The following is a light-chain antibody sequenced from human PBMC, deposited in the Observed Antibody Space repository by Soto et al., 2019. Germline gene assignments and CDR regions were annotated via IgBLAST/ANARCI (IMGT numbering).Light chain of an antibody. CDR3: QHYGDSPS. V-gene: IGKV3-20*01. Sequence: IVLTQSPGTLSLSPGDRATLSCRASQRVPTKYSAWLQQKPGPAPRLLMNAASTEVTGFPDRFSGSGSETDFTLTISRLEAEDFAVYYCQHYGDSPSFGGGTKVEMK. J-gene: IGKJ4*01. CDR2: AAS. CDR1: QRVPTKY.